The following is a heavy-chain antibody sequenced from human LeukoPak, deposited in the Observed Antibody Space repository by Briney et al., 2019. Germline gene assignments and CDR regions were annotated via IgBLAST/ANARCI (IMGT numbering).Heavy chain of an antibody. CDR1: GVSFSGYY. CDR2: INHSGST. Sequence: PSETLSLTCAVYGVSFSGYYWSWIRQPPGQGLEWIGEINHSGSTNYNPSLKSRVTISVDTSKNQFSLKLSSVTAADTAVYYSARGHEWLLPGPNYFDYWGQGTLVTVSS. J-gene: IGHJ4*02. V-gene: IGHV4-34*01. D-gene: IGHD6-19*01. CDR3: ARGHEWLLPGPNYFDY.